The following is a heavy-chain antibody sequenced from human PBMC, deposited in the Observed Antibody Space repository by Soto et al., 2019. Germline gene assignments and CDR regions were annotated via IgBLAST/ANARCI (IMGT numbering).Heavy chain of an antibody. V-gene: IGHV4-30-4*08. D-gene: IGHD3-9*01. CDR3: ARGRGAYYDILTGYYRPLYYFDY. CDR2: IYYSGST. CDR1: GGSISSGEYY. Sequence: SETLSLTCTVSGGSISSGEYYWNWIRQPPGKGLEWIGHIYYSGSTSYTPSLKSRVTLSVDTSKNQFSLKLSSVTAADTAVYYCARGRGAYYDILTGYYRPLYYFDYWGQGTLVTVSS. J-gene: IGHJ4*02.